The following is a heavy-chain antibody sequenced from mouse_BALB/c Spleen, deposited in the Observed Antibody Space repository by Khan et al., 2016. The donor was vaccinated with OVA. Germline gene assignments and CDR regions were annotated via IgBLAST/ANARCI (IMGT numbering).Heavy chain of an antibody. CDR3: SRAGYGFGAY. Sequence: QVQLQQSGAELVRPGTSVKVSCKASGYAFTDYLIEWLKQRPGQGLEWIGVINPGSGDITYNEKFKDKATLTADKSSSTAYMQLTSLTSDDSAVYFCSRAGYGFGAYWGPGTLVTVSA. J-gene: IGHJ3*01. D-gene: IGHD1-2*01. V-gene: IGHV1-54*03. CDR1: GYAFTDYL. CDR2: INPGSGDI.